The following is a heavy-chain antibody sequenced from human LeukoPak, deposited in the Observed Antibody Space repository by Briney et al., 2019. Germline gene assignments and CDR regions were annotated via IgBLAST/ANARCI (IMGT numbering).Heavy chain of an antibody. CDR3: AREGIASSGRHYYYCYMDV. CDR2: ISSGSTYI. D-gene: IGHD1-26*01. CDR1: EFTFSSYF. Sequence: GGSLRLSCAASEFTFSSYFMNWVRRTPGKGLEWVSSISSGSTYIYYADSVKGRFTISRDNAKNSLYLQMNSLRAEDTAVYYCAREGIASSGRHYYYCYMDVWGKGTPVTISS. J-gene: IGHJ6*03. V-gene: IGHV3-21*01.